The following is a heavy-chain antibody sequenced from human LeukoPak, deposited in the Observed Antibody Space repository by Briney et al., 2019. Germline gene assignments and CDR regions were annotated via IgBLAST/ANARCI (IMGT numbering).Heavy chain of an antibody. D-gene: IGHD3-22*01. CDR3: AKRLKRNYYYHYAMDV. CDR1: GFTFKTHA. J-gene: IGHJ6*02. CDR2: IDDSGVIR. V-gene: IGHV3-23*01. Sequence: GGSLRLSCAASGFTFKTHAMSWVRQAPGKGLEWVSRIDDSGVIRSYADSVKGRFTISRDNSKMTLTLQMNSLRAEDTAVYYCAKRLKRNYYYHYAMDVWGQGTAVTVSS.